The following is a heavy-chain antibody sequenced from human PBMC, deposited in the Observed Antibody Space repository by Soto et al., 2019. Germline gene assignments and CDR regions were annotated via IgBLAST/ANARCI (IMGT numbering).Heavy chain of an antibody. CDR1: GYTFTSYA. Sequence: GASVKVSCKASGYTFTSYAMHWVRQAPGQRLEWMGWINAGNGNTEYSQKFQGRVTITRDTSASTAYMELSSLRSEDTAVYYCARDSPFIVVVPAAIRRENWFDPWGQGTLVTVSS. V-gene: IGHV1-3*01. D-gene: IGHD2-2*02. J-gene: IGHJ5*02. CDR3: ARDSPFIVVVPAAIRRENWFDP. CDR2: INAGNGNT.